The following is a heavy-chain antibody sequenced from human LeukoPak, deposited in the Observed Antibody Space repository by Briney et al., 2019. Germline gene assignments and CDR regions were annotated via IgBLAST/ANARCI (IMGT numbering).Heavy chain of an antibody. Sequence: SETLSLTCTGSGGTISSYYWSWIRQPAGKGLEWIGRIYTSGSTNYNPSLRSRVTMSVDTSKNQSSLNLSSGAAADTAVYYCARGDCSGGSCYLYWGQGTLVTVHS. D-gene: IGHD2-15*01. J-gene: IGHJ4*02. CDR1: GGTISSYY. CDR2: IYTSGST. CDR3: ARGDCSGGSCYLY. V-gene: IGHV4-4*07.